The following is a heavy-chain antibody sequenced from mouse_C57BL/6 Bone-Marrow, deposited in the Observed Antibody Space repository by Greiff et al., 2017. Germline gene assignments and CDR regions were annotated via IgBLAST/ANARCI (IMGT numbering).Heavy chain of an antibody. CDR3: ARSPYGYDGLDY. J-gene: IGHJ2*01. CDR2: IYWDDDK. CDR1: GFSLSTSGMG. D-gene: IGHD2-2*01. V-gene: IGHV8-12*01. Sequence: QVQLKESGPGILQSSQTLSLTCSFSGFSLSTSGMGVSWIRQPSGKGLEWLAHIYWDDDKRYHPYLKSRLTISKDTSRNQVFLKINSVDTADTATYYCARSPYGYDGLDYWGQGTTLTVSS.